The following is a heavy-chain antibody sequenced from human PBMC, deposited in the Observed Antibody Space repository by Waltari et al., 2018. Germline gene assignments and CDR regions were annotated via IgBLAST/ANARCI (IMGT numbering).Heavy chain of an antibody. CDR2: IRYDGSNK. V-gene: IGHV3-30*02. CDR3: AKGRLLQPSTPFDY. Sequence: QVQLVESGGGVVQPGGSLRLSCAASGFPFSSYGLHWFRPAPGKGREWVAFIRYDGSNKYYADSVKGRFTISRDNSKNTLYLQMNSLRAEDTAVYYCAKGRLLQPSTPFDYWGQGTLVTVSS. CDR1: GFPFSSYG. D-gene: IGHD3-22*01. J-gene: IGHJ4*02.